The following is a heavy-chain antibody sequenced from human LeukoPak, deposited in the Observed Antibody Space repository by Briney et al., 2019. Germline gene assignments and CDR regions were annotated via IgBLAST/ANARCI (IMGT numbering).Heavy chain of an antibody. CDR2: ISHSGNT. J-gene: IGHJ5*02. D-gene: IGHD2-21*02. CDR1: GASIGSRGYY. CDR3: AEARDVCGGGCPEVANWFDP. V-gene: IGHV4-31*03. Sequence: SQTLSLTCTVSGASIGSRGYYWTWIRQHPGKGLEWIGYISHSGNTYYNPSLKNRVIISLDTSNNHFSLRLNSVTAADTAVYYCAEARDVCGGGCPEVANWFDPWGQGTLVTVSS.